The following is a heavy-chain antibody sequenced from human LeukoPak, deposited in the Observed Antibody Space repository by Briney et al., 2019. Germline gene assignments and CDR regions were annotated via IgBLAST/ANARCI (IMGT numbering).Heavy chain of an antibody. CDR1: GYTFTDYY. J-gene: IGHJ3*02. V-gene: IGHV1-2*02. CDR3: ARYCPTSCNAGDTFDI. D-gene: IGHD2/OR15-2a*01. Sequence: ASVKVSCKSSGYTFTDYYLHWVRQAPGQGLEWMGWLNPNSGVTNFAQNFQGRVTMTRDTSITTAYMELSTLRSDDTAVYYCARYCPTSCNAGDTFDIWGQGTVVTVSS. CDR2: LNPNSGVT.